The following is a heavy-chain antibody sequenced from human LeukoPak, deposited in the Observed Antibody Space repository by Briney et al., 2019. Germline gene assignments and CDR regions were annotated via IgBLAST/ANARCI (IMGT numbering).Heavy chain of an antibody. D-gene: IGHD6-13*01. CDR3: ARIYSSSWFLNWFHP. Sequence: SETLSLTCTVSGYSLNIGLYWGWIRQPPGEGLEGIGTIYHSGSTYYNPSLKSRVTISVDTSKNQFSLKLNSVTAADTAGCYCARIYSSSWFLNWFHPWGQGTLVTASS. J-gene: IGHJ5*02. V-gene: IGHV4-38-2*02. CDR1: GYSLNIGLY. CDR2: IYHSGST.